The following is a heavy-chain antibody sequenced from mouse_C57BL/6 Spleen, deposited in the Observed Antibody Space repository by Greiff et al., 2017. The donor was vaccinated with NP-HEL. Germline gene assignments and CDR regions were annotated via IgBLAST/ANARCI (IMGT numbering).Heavy chain of an antibody. CDR1: GYTFTSYW. D-gene: IGHD2-10*02. Sequence: VQLQQSGAELVRPGSSVKLSCKASGYTFTSYWMHWVKQRPIQGLEWIGNIDPSDSETHYNQKFKDKATLTVDKSSSTAYMHLSSLTSEDSAVYYCARDSIWYFDVWGTGTTVTVSS. J-gene: IGHJ1*03. CDR3: ARDSIWYFDV. V-gene: IGHV1-52*01. CDR2: IDPSDSET.